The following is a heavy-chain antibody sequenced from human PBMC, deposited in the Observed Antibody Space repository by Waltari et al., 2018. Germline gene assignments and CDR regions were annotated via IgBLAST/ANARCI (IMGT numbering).Heavy chain of an antibody. V-gene: IGHV1-24*01. J-gene: IGHJ6*02. CDR2: FDPEDGET. CDR1: GYTLTELS. CDR3: ATDLYGGKIHRYYYGMDV. Sequence: QVQLVQSGAEVKKPGASVTVSCKVSGYTLTELSMHWASKAPGHGLEWMGGFDPEDGETIYAQKFQGGVTMTEDTSTDTAYMELSSLRSEDTAVYYCATDLYGGKIHRYYYGMDVWGQGTTVTVSS. D-gene: IGHD2-15*01.